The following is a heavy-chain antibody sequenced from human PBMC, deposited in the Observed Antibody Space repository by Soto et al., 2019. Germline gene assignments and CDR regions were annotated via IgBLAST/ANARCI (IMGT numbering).Heavy chain of an antibody. Sequence: SLRLSCTPSGFTFRNYGLHWVRQAPGKGLEWVALISYDGDNKYYTDSVRGRFTVSRDNFKNTLFLQMDSLRPEDTGVYYCVKKIMGYPAHSDAMDVWGQGTKVTFSS. D-gene: IGHD2-8*01. CDR1: GFTFRNYG. CDR3: VKKIMGYPAHSDAMDV. V-gene: IGHV3-30*03. CDR2: ISYDGDNK. J-gene: IGHJ6*02.